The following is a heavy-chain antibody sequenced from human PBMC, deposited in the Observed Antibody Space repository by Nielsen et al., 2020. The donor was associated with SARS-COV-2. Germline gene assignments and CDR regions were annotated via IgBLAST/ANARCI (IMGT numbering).Heavy chain of an antibody. Sequence: GGSLRLSCAASGFTFSSYGMHWVRQAPGKGLEWVAVISYDGSKKYYADSVKGRFTISRDNSKNTLYLQMYSLRVEDTAVYYCAKGPDYGDYFGYFDLWGRGTLVIVSS. CDR3: AKGPDYGDYFGYFDL. D-gene: IGHD4-17*01. CDR2: ISYDGSKK. V-gene: IGHV3-30*18. J-gene: IGHJ2*01. CDR1: GFTFSSYG.